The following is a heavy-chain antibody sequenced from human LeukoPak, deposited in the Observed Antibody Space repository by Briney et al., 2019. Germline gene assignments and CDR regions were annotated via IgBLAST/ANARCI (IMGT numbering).Heavy chain of an antibody. Sequence: PSETLSLTCTVSGGSISSGGYYWSWIRQHPGKGLEWIGYIYYSGSTYYNPSLKSQVTISVDTSKNQFSLKLSSVTAADTAVYYRARDGRRYSSSWYYFDCWGQGTLVTVSS. CDR2: IYYSGST. CDR3: ARDGRRYSSSWYYFDC. CDR1: GGSISSGGYY. J-gene: IGHJ4*02. D-gene: IGHD6-13*01. V-gene: IGHV4-31*01.